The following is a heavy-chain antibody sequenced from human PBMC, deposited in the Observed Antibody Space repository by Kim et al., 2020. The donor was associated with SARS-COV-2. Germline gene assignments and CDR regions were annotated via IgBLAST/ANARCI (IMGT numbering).Heavy chain of an antibody. CDR1: GFTFSSYG. J-gene: IGHJ6*02. CDR3: AKDLEDHIVVVPAAGNGMDV. D-gene: IGHD2-2*01. CDR2: IWYDGSNK. Sequence: GGSLRLSCAASGFTFSSYGMHWVRQAPGKGLEWVAVIWYDGSNKYYADSVKGRFTISRDNSKNTLYLQMNSLRAEDTAVYYCAKDLEDHIVVVPAAGNGMDVWGQGTTVTVSS. V-gene: IGHV3-33*06.